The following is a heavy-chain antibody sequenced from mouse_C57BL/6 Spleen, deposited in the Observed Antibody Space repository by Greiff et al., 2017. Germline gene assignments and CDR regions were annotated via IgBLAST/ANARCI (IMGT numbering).Heavy chain of an antibody. CDR1: GFTFSSYG. J-gene: IGHJ4*01. CDR2: ISSGGSYT. Sequence: EVKLVESGGDLVKPGGSLKLSCAASGFTFSSYGMSWVRQTPDKRLEWVATISSGGSYTYYPDSVKGRFTISRDNAKNTLYLQMSSLKSEDTAMYYCARLDYPDGYAMDYWGQGTSVTVAS. CDR3: ARLDYPDGYAMDY. D-gene: IGHD5-5*01. V-gene: IGHV5-6*01.